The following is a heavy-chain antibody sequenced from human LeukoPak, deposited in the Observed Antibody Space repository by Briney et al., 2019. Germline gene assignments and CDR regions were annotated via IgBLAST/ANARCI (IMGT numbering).Heavy chain of an antibody. CDR3: TIYDCSGGSCYSFDY. CDR1: GFTFSSYS. CDR2: ISSSSSYI. Sequence: GGSLRLSCAASGFTFSSYSMNWVRQAPGKGLEWVSSISSSSSYIYYADSVKGRFTISRDNAKNSLYLQMNSLRAEDTAVYYCTIYDCSGGSCYSFDYWGRGTLVTVSS. D-gene: IGHD2-15*01. J-gene: IGHJ4*02. V-gene: IGHV3-21*01.